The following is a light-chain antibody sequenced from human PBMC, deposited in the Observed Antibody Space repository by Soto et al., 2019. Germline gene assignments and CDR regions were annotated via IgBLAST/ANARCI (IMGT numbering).Light chain of an antibody. CDR1: NSNIGAGYD. J-gene: IGLJ1*01. CDR2: GNI. CDR3: QSYDSSLSGYV. Sequence: QLVLTQPPSMSGAPGQRVTISCTGSNSNIGAGYDVHWYQQLPGTAPKLLIYGNINRPSGVPDRFSGSKSGTSASLAITGLQAEDEADYYCQSYDSSLSGYVFGTGTKVTVL. V-gene: IGLV1-40*01.